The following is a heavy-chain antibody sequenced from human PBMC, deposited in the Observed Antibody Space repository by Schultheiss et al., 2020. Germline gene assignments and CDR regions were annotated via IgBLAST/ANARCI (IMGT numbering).Heavy chain of an antibody. CDR1: GGSISSYY. V-gene: IGHV4-34*09. J-gene: IGHJ5*02. CDR2: INHSGST. CDR3: ARETSRGELSNGFDP. Sequence: SETLSLTCTVSGGSISSYYWSWIRQPPGKGLEWIGEINHSGSTNYNPSLKSRVTISVDTSKNQFSLKLSSVTAADTAVYYCARETSRGELSNGFDPWGQGTLVNVYS. D-gene: IGHD3-10*01.